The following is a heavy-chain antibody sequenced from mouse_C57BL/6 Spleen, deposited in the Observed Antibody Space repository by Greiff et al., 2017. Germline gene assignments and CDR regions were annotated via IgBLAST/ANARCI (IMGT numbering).Heavy chain of an antibody. V-gene: IGHV1-62-2*01. D-gene: IGHD2-5*01. Sequence: QVQLQQSGAELVKPGASVKLSCKASGYTFTEYTIHWVKQRSGQGLEWIGWFYPGSGSIKYNEKFKDKATLTADKSSSTVYMELSRSTSEDSAVYFCARHEGGYSNYPYYAMDYWGQGTSVTVSS. J-gene: IGHJ4*01. CDR3: ARHEGGYSNYPYYAMDY. CDR1: GYTFTEYT. CDR2: FYPGSGSI.